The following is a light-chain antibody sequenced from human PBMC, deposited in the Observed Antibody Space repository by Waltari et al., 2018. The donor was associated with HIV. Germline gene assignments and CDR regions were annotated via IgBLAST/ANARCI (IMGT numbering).Light chain of an antibody. J-gene: IGLJ2*01. CDR2: SNN. CDR3: AAWDDSVSGWA. Sequence: QSVLTQAPSASGTPGQRVTLSCSGTGSNVGVKFVSWYQQLPGMAPKLLIYSNNERPSRVPDRFSASNAGTLASLAISGLRSEDEAVYFCAAWDDSVSGWAFGEGTKVTVL. CDR1: GSNVGVKF. V-gene: IGLV1-47*01.